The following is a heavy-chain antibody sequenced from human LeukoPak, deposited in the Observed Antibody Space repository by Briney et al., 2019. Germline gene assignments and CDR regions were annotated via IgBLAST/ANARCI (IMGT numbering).Heavy chain of an antibody. CDR2: VYQSGTT. D-gene: IGHD5-12*01. V-gene: IGHV4-38-2*01. CDR3: ARGETIVADRREGDGFDI. Sequence: SQTLSLTYVVSGYSISSDYYWVWIRQPPGKGLECIGNVYQSGTTYSNPSLKSRVTMSVDTSKSQFSLKVNSVTAADTAVYYCARGETIVADRREGDGFDIWGQGTLVTVSS. J-gene: IGHJ3*02. CDR1: GYSISSDYY.